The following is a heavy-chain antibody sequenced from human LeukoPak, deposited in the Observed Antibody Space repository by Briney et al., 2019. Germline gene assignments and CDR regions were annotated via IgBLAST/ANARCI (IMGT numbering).Heavy chain of an antibody. CDR3: VIDEWELQDY. CDR2: INPKTGGA. CDR1: GYTFTDYY. Sequence: PEASVKVSCKTSGYTFTDYYIHWLRQAPGQGLEWLGWINPKTGGASYGEKFQGRVTLTRDPSITTAHMELRGLRSDDSASYYCVIDEWELQDYWGQGTRVIV. D-gene: IGHD1-26*01. V-gene: IGHV1-2*02. J-gene: IGHJ4*02.